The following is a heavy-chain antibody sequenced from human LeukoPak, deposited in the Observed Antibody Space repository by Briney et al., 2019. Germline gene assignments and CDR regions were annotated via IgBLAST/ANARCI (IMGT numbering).Heavy chain of an antibody. CDR1: GFTFSNAW. CDR2: IRRRAYGGAA. Sequence: GGSLRLSCAASGFTFSNAWMTWVRQGPGKGLEWVGFIRRRAYGGAAEYAASVKGRFIISRDDSKGIAYLQMNSLKTEDTAVYYCSRNGLVDFDYWGQGSRVIVSP. J-gene: IGHJ4*02. CDR3: SRNGLVDFDY. V-gene: IGHV3-49*04.